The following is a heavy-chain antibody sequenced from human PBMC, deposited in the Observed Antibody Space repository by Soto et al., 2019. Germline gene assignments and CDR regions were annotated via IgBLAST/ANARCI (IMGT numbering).Heavy chain of an antibody. CDR3: AKEGGRGGGCFDY. D-gene: IGHD3-16*01. Sequence: EVRLLESGGGLVQPGGSLRLSCAASGFTFSSYAMSWVRQAPGKGLEWVSAISGSGGNTYYADSVKGRFTISRDNSKNTLYLQMNSLRTEDTAVYYCAKEGGRGGGCFDYWGQGTLVTVSS. CDR2: ISGSGGNT. CDR1: GFTFSSYA. J-gene: IGHJ4*02. V-gene: IGHV3-23*01.